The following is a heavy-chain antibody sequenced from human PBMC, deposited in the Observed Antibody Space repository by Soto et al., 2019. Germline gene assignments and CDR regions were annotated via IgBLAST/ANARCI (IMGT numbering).Heavy chain of an antibody. CDR1: VFTFISYS. J-gene: IGHJ3*02. D-gene: IGHD6-13*01. V-gene: IGHV3-21*01. Sequence: GWSLRLSCASSVFTFISYSMKWVRQAPGKGLEWVSSISSSSSYIYYADSVKGRFTISRDNAKNSLYLQMNSLRAEDTAVYYCARGSGSSSLRAFDIWGQGTMVTVSS. CDR3: ARGSGSSSLRAFDI. CDR2: ISSSSSYI.